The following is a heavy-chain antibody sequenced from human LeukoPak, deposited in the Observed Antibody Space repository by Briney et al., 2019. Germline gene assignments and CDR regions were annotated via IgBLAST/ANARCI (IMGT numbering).Heavy chain of an antibody. V-gene: IGHV4-59*01. D-gene: IGHD5-12*01. J-gene: IGHJ6*02. CDR3: AKDTSGSYAMDV. Sequence: PSETLSLTCNVSAGSISYYYWSWIWQPPGKGLEWIGYMYYSGSTNYNPSLKSRVTISVDTSKNQFSLKLNSVTAADTAVYFCAKDTSGSYAMDVWGQGTTVTVSS. CDR2: MYYSGST. CDR1: AGSISYYY.